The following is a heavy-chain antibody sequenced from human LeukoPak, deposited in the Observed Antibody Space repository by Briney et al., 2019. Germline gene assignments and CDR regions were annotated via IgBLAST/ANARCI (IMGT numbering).Heavy chain of an antibody. CDR1: GFTFSSYA. J-gene: IGHJ3*02. CDR3: AAQWLPLGAFDM. D-gene: IGHD6-19*01. Sequence: GGSLRLSCAASGFTFSSYAMSWVRQAPGKGLDWVSGISGGGGSTYYADSVKGRFTISRDNSKNTLYLQMNSLRAEDTAVYYCAAQWLPLGAFDMWGQGTMVTVSS. CDR2: ISGGGGST. V-gene: IGHV3-23*01.